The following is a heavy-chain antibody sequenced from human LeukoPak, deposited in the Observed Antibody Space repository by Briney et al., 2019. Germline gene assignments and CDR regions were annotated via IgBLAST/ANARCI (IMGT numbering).Heavy chain of an antibody. D-gene: IGHD3-10*01. CDR1: GFTFSDYY. CDR2: ISSSGSTI. J-gene: IGHJ5*02. CDR3: ARRRSHDYYGSGSYLRYNWFDP. Sequence: GGSLRLSCAASGFTFSDYYMSWIRQAPGKGLEWVSYISSSGSTIYYADSVKGRFTISRDNAKNSLYLQMNSLRAEDTAVYYCARRRSHDYYGSGSYLRYNWFDPWGQGTLVTVSS. V-gene: IGHV3-11*04.